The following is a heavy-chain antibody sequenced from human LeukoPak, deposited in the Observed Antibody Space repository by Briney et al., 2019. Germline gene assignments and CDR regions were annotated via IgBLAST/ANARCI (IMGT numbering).Heavy chain of an antibody. J-gene: IGHJ4*02. CDR1: GYTFTSYG. Sequence: ASVKVSCKASGYTFTSYGISWVRQAPGQGLEWMGWISAYNGNTNYAQKLQGRVTMTTDTSTSTAYMELRSLRSDDTAVYYCAREEMATMTYYFDYWGQGTLVTASS. CDR3: AREEMATMTYYFDY. CDR2: ISAYNGNT. D-gene: IGHD5-24*01. V-gene: IGHV1-18*01.